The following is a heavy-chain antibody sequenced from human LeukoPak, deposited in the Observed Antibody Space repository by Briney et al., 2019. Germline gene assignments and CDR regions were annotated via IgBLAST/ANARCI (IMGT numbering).Heavy chain of an antibody. J-gene: IGHJ4*02. CDR3: ARDFYGLGTYYSGY. D-gene: IGHD3-10*01. Sequence: ASVKVSCKASGYTFTDYYIHWVRQAPGQGPEWMGWINPNTGGTNYAQKLRGRVTMSSDTSMSTAYMELSSLRSDDTAVYYCARDFYGLGTYYSGYWGQGTPVTVSS. CDR2: INPNTGGT. V-gene: IGHV1-2*02. CDR1: GYTFTDYY.